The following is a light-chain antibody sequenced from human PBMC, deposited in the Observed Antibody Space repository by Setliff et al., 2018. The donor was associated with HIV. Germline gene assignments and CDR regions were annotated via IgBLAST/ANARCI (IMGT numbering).Light chain of an antibody. CDR2: EVT. J-gene: IGLJ1*01. V-gene: IGLV2-23*02. CDR3: CSYAGTSTSSYI. CDR1: HNDIGANNL. Sequence: QSVLTQPASVSGSPGQSITISCNGTHNDIGANNLVSWYQQHPGKAPQLIIYEVTKRPSGESSRFSGSKSGNTASLTIAGLQAEDEADYYCCSYAGTSTSSYIFGTGTKVTVL.